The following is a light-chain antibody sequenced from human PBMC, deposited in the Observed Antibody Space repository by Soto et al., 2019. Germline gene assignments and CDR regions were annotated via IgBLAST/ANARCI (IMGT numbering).Light chain of an antibody. CDR2: DAS. V-gene: IGKV3-11*01. J-gene: IGKJ4*01. Sequence: DIVLTQSPATLSLSPGERATLSCRASQSVSNYLAWYQQKPGQAPRLLIYDASNRAPGIPARFSGSGSGAAFSLTTSSLEPEDFAVYYCQQRKSRLTFGGGTKVEIK. CDR3: QQRKSRLT. CDR1: QSVSNY.